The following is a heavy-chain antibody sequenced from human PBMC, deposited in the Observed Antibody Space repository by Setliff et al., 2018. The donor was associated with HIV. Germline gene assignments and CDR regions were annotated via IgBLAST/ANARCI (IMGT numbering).Heavy chain of an antibody. D-gene: IGHD3-22*01. CDR2: IFDSGTT. Sequence: SETLSLTCTVSGGSITSYYWNWIRQSPGKGLEWIGYIFDSGTTKYNPSVTSRVTISVDASKNQFFLRLISVTAADTAVYYCARGMLVVVISTPDYWGQGTLVTVSS. CDR1: GGSITSYY. V-gene: IGHV4-4*09. CDR3: ARGMLVVVISTPDY. J-gene: IGHJ4*02.